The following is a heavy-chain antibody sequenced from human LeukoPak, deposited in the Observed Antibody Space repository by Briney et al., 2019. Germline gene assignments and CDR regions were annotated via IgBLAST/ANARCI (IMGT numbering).Heavy chain of an antibody. CDR3: ARGESGLNWFDP. Sequence: ASVKVSCKASGYTFTGYYMHWVRQAPGQGLEWMGWINPNSGGTNYAQKFQGRVTMTRDTSISTAYMELSSLRSEDTAVYYCARGESGLNWFDPWGQGTLVTVSS. D-gene: IGHD5-12*01. CDR2: INPNSGGT. J-gene: IGHJ5*02. V-gene: IGHV1-2*02. CDR1: GYTFTGYY.